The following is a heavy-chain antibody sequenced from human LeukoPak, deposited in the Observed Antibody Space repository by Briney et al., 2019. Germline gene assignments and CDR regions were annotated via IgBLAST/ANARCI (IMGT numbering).Heavy chain of an antibody. V-gene: IGHV4-61*02. Sequence: SETLSLTCTVSGGSISSGSYYWSWIRQPAGKGLEWIGRIYTSGSTNYNPSLKSRVTISVDTSKNQFSLKLSSVTAADTAVYYCARVLKWSNWFDPWGQGTLVTVSS. CDR2: IYTSGST. CDR3: ARVLKWSNWFDP. D-gene: IGHD1-26*01. CDR1: GGSISSGSYY. J-gene: IGHJ5*02.